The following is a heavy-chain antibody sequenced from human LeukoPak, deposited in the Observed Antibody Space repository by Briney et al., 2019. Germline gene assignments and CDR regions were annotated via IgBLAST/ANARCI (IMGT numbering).Heavy chain of an antibody. CDR2: IKSDGSST. CDR1: GLTFSSYW. CDR3: VKEGVVCSSTSCYLVAFDV. J-gene: IGHJ3*01. D-gene: IGHD2-2*01. V-gene: IGHV3-74*01. Sequence: GGSLRLSCGASGLTFSSYWMHWVRQAPGQGLVWVARIKSDGSSTAYADSVKGRFTISRDNAKNTLSLQMNSLRAEDTAMYFCVKEGVVCSSTSCYLVAFDVWGQGTMVTVSS.